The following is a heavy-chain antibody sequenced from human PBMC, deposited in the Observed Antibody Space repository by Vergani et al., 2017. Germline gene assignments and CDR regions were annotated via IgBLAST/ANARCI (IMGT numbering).Heavy chain of an antibody. Sequence: QVQLVQSGAEVKKPGSSVKVPCKASGGTFSSYAISWVRQAPGQGLEWMGGIIPIFGTANYAQKFQGRVTITADESTSTGYMELSSLGAEDTAVYYCAREPPRGQQLVREDYWGQGTLVTVSS. D-gene: IGHD6-13*01. CDR3: AREPPRGQQLVREDY. CDR2: IIPIFGTA. J-gene: IGHJ4*02. CDR1: GGTFSSYA. V-gene: IGHV1-69*01.